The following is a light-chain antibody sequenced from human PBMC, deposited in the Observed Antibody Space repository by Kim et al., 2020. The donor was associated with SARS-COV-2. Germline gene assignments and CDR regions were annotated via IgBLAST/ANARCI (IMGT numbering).Light chain of an antibody. V-gene: IGKV3-15*01. Sequence: EVVMTQSPATLSVSPGERVTLSCRASQSVSYYLAWYQQKPGQAPRLLIYGASTRATSVPGRFSGSGSGTDFTLTITSLQSEDFAVYFCQQDYEWPPYTFGQGTKREIK. CDR2: GAS. CDR1: QSVSYY. CDR3: QQDYEWPPYT. J-gene: IGKJ2*01.